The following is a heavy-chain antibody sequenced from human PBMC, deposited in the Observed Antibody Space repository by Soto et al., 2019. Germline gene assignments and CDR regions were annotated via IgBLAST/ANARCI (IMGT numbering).Heavy chain of an antibody. Sequence: SETLSLTCAVYGGSFSGYYWSWIRQPPGKGLEWIGEINHSGSTNYNPSLKSRVTISVDTSKNQFSLKLSSVTAADTAVYYCARENQYYDILTGYRRGFGFDYWGRGTLVTVSS. CDR1: GGSFSGYY. D-gene: IGHD3-9*01. CDR2: INHSGST. CDR3: ARENQYYDILTGYRRGFGFDY. V-gene: IGHV4-34*01. J-gene: IGHJ4*02.